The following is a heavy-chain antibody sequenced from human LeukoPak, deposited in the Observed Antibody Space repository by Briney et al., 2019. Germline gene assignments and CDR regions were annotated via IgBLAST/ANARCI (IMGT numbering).Heavy chain of an antibody. V-gene: IGHV3-23*01. CDR3: AKDVVPDSGWDLDY. CDR1: GFTFSTYS. D-gene: IGHD6-19*01. Sequence: GGSLRLSCAASGFTFSTYSMTWVRQGPGKGLEWVSSVYPSGDSTFYADSVKGRFTISRDNSKNTLYLQMSSLRTEDTAIYYCAKDVVPDSGWDLDYWGQGTLVTVSS. J-gene: IGHJ4*02. CDR2: VYPSGDST.